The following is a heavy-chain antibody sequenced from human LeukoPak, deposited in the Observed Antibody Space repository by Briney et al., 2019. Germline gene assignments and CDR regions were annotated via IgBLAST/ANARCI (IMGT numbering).Heavy chain of an antibody. CDR2: INHSGST. CDR3: ARGFRWDYYDSSGYYRPFDH. D-gene: IGHD3-22*01. CDR1: GGSFSGYY. V-gene: IGHV4-34*01. J-gene: IGHJ4*02. Sequence: SETLSLTCAVYGGSFSGYYWSWIRQPPGKGLEWIGEINHSGSTNYNPSLKSRVTISVDTSKNQFSPKLRSVTAADTAVYYCARGFRWDYYDSSGYYRPFDHWGQGTLVTVSS.